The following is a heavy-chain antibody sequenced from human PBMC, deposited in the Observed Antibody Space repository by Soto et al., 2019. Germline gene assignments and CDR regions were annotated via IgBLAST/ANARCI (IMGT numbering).Heavy chain of an antibody. CDR3: ARAKKLQTTYYDFWSGYYNWFDP. CDR1: GYSISSGYY. V-gene: IGHV4-38-2*01. CDR2: IYHSGST. Sequence: SETLSLTCAVSGYSISSGYYWGWIRQPPGKGLEWIGSIYHSGSTYYNPSLKSRVTISVDTSKNQFSLKLSSVTAADTAVYYCARAKKLQTTYYDFWSGYYNWFDPWGQGTLATVSS. J-gene: IGHJ5*02. D-gene: IGHD3-3*01.